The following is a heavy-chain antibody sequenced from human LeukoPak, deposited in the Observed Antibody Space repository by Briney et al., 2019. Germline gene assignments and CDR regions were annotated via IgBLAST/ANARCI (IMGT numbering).Heavy chain of an antibody. J-gene: IGHJ3*02. Sequence: PSETLSLTCTVSGGSISSGGYYWSWIRQHPGKGLEWIGYIYYSGSTYYNPSLKSRVTISVDTSKNQFSLKLSSVTAADTAVYYCARGVYSSGWYGTGAFDICGQGTMVTVSS. CDR1: GGSISSGGYY. D-gene: IGHD6-19*01. V-gene: IGHV4-31*03. CDR3: ARGVYSSGWYGTGAFDI. CDR2: IYYSGST.